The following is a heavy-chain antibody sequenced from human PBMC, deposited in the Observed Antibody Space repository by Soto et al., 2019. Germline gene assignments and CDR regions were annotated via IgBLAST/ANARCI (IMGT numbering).Heavy chain of an antibody. CDR1: GFTFSSYA. Sequence: EVQLVESGGGLVQPGGSLRLSCAASGFTFSSYAMHWVRQAPGKGLEYVSAISSNGGSTYYANSVKGRFTISRDNAKNTLYLQMGRLRAEDMAVYYCASMGSSGYWFDYWGQGTLVTVSP. V-gene: IGHV3-64*01. CDR3: ASMGSSGYWFDY. D-gene: IGHD3-22*01. J-gene: IGHJ4*02. CDR2: ISSNGGST.